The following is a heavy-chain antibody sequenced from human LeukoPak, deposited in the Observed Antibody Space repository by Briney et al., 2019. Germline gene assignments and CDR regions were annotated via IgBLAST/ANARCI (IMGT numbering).Heavy chain of an antibody. CDR1: GGSISSSSYY. CDR3: ARHAVHGGYNLHDAFDI. CDR2: IYYSGST. Sequence: PSETLSLTCTVSGGSISSSSYYWGWIRQPPGKGLEWIGSIYYSGSTYYNPSLKSRVTISVDTSKNQFSLKLSSVTAADTAVYYCARHAVHGGYNLHDAFDIWGQGTMVTVSS. D-gene: IGHD5-24*01. J-gene: IGHJ3*02. V-gene: IGHV4-39*01.